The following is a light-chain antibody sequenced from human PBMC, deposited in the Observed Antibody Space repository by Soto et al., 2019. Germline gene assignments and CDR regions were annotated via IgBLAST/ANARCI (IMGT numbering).Light chain of an antibody. V-gene: IGLV2-23*02. J-gene: IGLJ1*01. CDR1: NSDVGSYNL. CDR3: CSYAGSSTQSYV. CDR2: EVS. Sequence: QSVLTQPASVSGSPGQSITISCTGTNSDVGSYNLVSWYQQHPGKAPKVIIYEVSERPSGVSDRFSGSKSGNTASLMISGLQAEDEADYYCCSYAGSSTQSYVFGSGTKV.